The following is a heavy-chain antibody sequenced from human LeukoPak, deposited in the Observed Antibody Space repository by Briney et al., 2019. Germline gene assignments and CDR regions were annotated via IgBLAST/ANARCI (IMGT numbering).Heavy chain of an antibody. CDR2: IYHSGST. Sequence: SETLSLTCTVSGYSISSGYYWGWIRQPPGKGLEWIGSIYHSGSTYYNPSLKSRVTISVDTSKNQFSLKLSSVTAADTAVYYCAREQKYDFWSGYSNWFDPWGQGTLVTVSS. V-gene: IGHV4-38-2*02. CDR3: AREQKYDFWSGYSNWFDP. J-gene: IGHJ5*02. CDR1: GYSISSGYY. D-gene: IGHD3-3*01.